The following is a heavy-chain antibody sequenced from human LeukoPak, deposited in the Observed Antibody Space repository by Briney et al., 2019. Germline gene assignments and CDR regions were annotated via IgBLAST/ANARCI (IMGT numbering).Heavy chain of an antibody. J-gene: IGHJ5*02. D-gene: IGHD6-19*01. CDR1: GYTFTGYY. V-gene: IGHV1-2*02. Sequence: ASVKVSCKASGYTFTGYYIHWVRQAPGQGLEGMGWINPTSFGTKYEQKFQGRVTMTRDTSISTDYMELSDLRSDDTAVYYCVRFRGSGWYSLDLWGQGTLVTVSS. CDR3: VRFRGSGWYSLDL. CDR2: INPTSFGT.